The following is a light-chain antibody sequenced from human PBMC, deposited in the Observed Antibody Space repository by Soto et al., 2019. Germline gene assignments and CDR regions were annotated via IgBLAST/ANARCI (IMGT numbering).Light chain of an antibody. Sequence: QSALTQPASVSGSPGQSITITCTGTSSDIGGYDYVSWYEHHPGKAPKVIIYGVTNRPSGVSHRFSGSKSANTASLTISGLQAEDEADYYCTSYTSSSTHVFGTGTKLTV. CDR3: TSYTSSSTHV. CDR1: SSDIGGYDY. V-gene: IGLV2-14*01. J-gene: IGLJ1*01. CDR2: GVT.